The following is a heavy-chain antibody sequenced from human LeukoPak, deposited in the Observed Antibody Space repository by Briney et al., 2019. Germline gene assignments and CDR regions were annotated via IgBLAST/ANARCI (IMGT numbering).Heavy chain of an antibody. D-gene: IGHD1-7*01. J-gene: IGHJ3*02. CDR3: AKARSGTSWAFDI. Sequence: GGSLRLSCAASGFIFSNYGMHWVRQAPGKGREWVAFMRFDGKNEYYTDSVKGRFTISRDNSKNTLFLQMNSLRPEDTAAYFCAKARSGTSWAFDIWGQGTMVTVS. V-gene: IGHV3-30*02. CDR1: GFIFSNYG. CDR2: MRFDGKNE.